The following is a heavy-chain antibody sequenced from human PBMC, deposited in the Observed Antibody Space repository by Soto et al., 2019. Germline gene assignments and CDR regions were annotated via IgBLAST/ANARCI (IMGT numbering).Heavy chain of an antibody. J-gene: IGHJ6*02. CDR2: INSDGSST. CDR3: ASSGGYSSSRAGHYYYGMDV. V-gene: IGHV3-74*01. D-gene: IGHD6-13*01. CDR1: GFTFSSYW. Sequence: GGSLRLSCAASGFTFSSYWMHWVRQAPGKGLVWVSRINSDGSSTSYADSVKGRFTISRDNAKNTLYLQMNSLRAEDTAVYYCASSGGYSSSRAGHYYYGMDVWGQGTTVTVSS.